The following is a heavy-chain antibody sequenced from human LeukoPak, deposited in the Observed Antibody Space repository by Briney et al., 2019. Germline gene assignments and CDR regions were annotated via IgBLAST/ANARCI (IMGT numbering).Heavy chain of an antibody. CDR2: IYWDDDK. J-gene: IGHJ5*02. CDR3: AHRPEWAAPSGGNWFDP. V-gene: IGHV2-5*08. D-gene: IGHD3-10*01. CDR1: GGSISSSSYY. Sequence: TLSLTCTVAGGSISSSSYYWSWIRQPPGKALEWLALIYWDDDKRYSPSLKSRLTITKDTSKNQVVLTMTNMDPVDTATYYCAHRPEWAAPSGGNWFDPWGQGTLVTVSS.